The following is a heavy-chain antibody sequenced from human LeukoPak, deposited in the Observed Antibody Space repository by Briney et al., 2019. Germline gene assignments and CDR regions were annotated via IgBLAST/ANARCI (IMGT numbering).Heavy chain of an antibody. CDR2: INPDGTTT. J-gene: IGHJ4*02. CDR3: VGLGENY. Sequence: GGSLRLSCAASGFTFRTSWMHWVPQAPGKGLVWVARINPDGTTTTYADSVKGRFTISRDNAKNSLYLQMNSLRAEDTAVYYCVGLGENYWGQGTLVTVSS. CDR1: GFTFRTSW. V-gene: IGHV3-74*01. D-gene: IGHD3-10*01.